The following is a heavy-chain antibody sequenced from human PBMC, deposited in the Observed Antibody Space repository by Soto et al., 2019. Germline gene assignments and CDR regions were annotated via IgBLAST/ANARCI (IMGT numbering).Heavy chain of an antibody. D-gene: IGHD3-22*01. J-gene: IGHJ4*02. Sequence: GGSLRLSCAASGFNFRNAWMSWVRQAPGKGLEWVGRIKSKTDGGTTDHGAPVKGRFTISRDDSTNTLYLHMSSLKTEDTAVYYSLYYYDSSGFQVDYWGQGTPVTVSS. CDR1: GFNFRNAW. CDR2: IKSKTDGGTT. CDR3: LYYYDSSGFQVDY. V-gene: IGHV3-15*01.